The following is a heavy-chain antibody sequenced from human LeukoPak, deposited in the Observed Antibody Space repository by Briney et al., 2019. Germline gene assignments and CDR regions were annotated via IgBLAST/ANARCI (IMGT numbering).Heavy chain of an antibody. CDR3: ARGAKRGSYVDY. CDR1: GFTFSSYG. J-gene: IGHJ4*02. D-gene: IGHD3-16*01. Sequence: GRSLRLSCAASGFTFSSYGMHWVRQAPGKGLEWVAVIWYDGSNKYYANSVKGRFTISRDNSKNTLYLQMNSLRAEDTAVYYCARGAKRGSYVDYWGQGTLVTVSS. V-gene: IGHV3-33*01. CDR2: IWYDGSNK.